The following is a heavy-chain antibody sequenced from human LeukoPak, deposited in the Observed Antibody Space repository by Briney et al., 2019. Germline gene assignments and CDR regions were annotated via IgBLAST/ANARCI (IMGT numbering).Heavy chain of an antibody. Sequence: GGSLRLSCAASGFTFSSYSMNWVRQAPGKGLEWVSSISSSSSYIYYADSVKGRFTISRDNAKNSLYLQMNSLRAEDTAVYYCARDSLGGYSSIFHDYWGQGTLVTVSS. CDR2: ISSSSSYI. CDR1: GFTFSSYS. CDR3: ARDSLGGYSSIFHDY. D-gene: IGHD6-13*01. V-gene: IGHV3-21*01. J-gene: IGHJ4*02.